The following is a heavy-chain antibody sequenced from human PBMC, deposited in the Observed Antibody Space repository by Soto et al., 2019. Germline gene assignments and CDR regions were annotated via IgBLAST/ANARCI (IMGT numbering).Heavy chain of an antibody. J-gene: IGHJ4*02. CDR2: ISASGGAT. Sequence: PCRSLRLSCAASGFTFNNYAMSWVRQAPGKGLEWVSAISASGGATYYADSVKGRFTISRDNSKNTLYLQMNGLRAEDTAVYYCTSRYYFDYWGQGTLVTVSS. CDR1: GFTFNNYA. CDR3: TSRYYFDY. V-gene: IGHV3-23*01.